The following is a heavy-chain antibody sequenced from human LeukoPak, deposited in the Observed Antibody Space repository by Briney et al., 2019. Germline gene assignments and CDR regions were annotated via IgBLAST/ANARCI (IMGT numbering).Heavy chain of an antibody. CDR2: ISGSGGST. Sequence: GGSLRLSCAASGFTFSSYGMSWVRQAPGKGLEWVSAISGSGGSTYYADSVKGRFTISRDNSKNTLYLQMNSLRAEDTAVYYCAKRYTYYYYYMDVWGKGTTVTVSS. CDR1: GFTFSSYG. V-gene: IGHV3-23*01. D-gene: IGHD3-9*01. CDR3: AKRYTYYYYYMDV. J-gene: IGHJ6*03.